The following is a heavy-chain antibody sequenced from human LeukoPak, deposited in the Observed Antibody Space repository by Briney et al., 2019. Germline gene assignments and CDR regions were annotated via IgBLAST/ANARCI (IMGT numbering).Heavy chain of an antibody. V-gene: IGHV3-7*01. CDR3: AREISSWYRSEGRFDP. J-gene: IGHJ5*02. D-gene: IGHD6-13*01. CDR1: GFTFSSYR. Sequence: GGSLRLSCAASGFTFSSYRMSWVRQAPGKGLEWVANIKQDGSEKYYVDSVKGRFTISRDNAKNSLYLQMNSLRAEDTAVYYCAREISSWYRSEGRFDPWGQGTLVTVSS. CDR2: IKQDGSEK.